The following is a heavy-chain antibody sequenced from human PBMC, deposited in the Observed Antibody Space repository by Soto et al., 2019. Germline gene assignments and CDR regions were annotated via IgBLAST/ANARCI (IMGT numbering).Heavy chain of an antibody. V-gene: IGHV3-7*01. CDR3: ATDRGYFTINH. D-gene: IGHD3-22*01. Sequence: PGGSLRLSCAASGFTFSYSWMNWVRQAPGKGLEWVANIKEDGSVMNYVDSVKGRFTISRDNAKNSLYLQMNSLRAEDTAVYYCATDRGYFTINHWGQGALVTVSS. CDR1: GFTFSYSW. J-gene: IGHJ5*02. CDR2: IKEDGSVM.